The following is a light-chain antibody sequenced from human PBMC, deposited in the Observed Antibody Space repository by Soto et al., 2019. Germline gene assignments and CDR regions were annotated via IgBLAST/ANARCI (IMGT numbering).Light chain of an antibody. Sequence: DIQMTQSPSTLSACVGDRVTITCRASQSISSSLAWYQQKPGKAPKLLIYGASGLESGVPTRFSGSGSGTEFTLTISSLQPDDFATYYCQQYNSYPWTFGQGTTEDIK. J-gene: IGKJ1*01. V-gene: IGKV1-5*01. CDR3: QQYNSYPWT. CDR1: QSISSS. CDR2: GAS.